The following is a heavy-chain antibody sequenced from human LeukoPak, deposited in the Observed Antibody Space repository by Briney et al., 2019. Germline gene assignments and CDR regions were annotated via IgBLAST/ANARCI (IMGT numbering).Heavy chain of an antibody. CDR1: GYSISSGYY. Sequence: SETLSLTCTVSGYSISSGYYWGWIRQPPGKGLEWIGSIYHSGGTYYNPSLKSRVTISVDTSKNQFSLKLSSVTAADTAVYYCAREAQPDYYYYYYMDVWGKGTTVTVSS. V-gene: IGHV4-38-2*02. J-gene: IGHJ6*03. CDR3: AREAQPDYYYYYYMDV. CDR2: IYHSGGT.